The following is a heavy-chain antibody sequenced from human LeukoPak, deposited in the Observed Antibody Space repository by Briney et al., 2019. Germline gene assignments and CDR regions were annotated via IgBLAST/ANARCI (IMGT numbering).Heavy chain of an antibody. J-gene: IGHJ6*03. Sequence: SETLSLTCSVSGGSISSYYWNWIRQPPGKGLEWIGSVSYSGSTNYNPSLESRVTISVDTSKNQISLKLSSVTAADTAIYYCARAPERWYSYGSYTYHYMDVWGRGTTVTVSS. V-gene: IGHV4-59*01. CDR1: GGSISSYY. CDR3: ARAPERWYSYGSYTYHYMDV. D-gene: IGHD3-10*01. CDR2: VSYSGST.